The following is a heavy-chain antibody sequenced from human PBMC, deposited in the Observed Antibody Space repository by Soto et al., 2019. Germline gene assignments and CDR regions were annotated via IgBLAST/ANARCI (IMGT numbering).Heavy chain of an antibody. CDR1: GGSISSSSYY. V-gene: IGHV4-39*02. D-gene: IGHD6-19*01. CDR2: IYYSGST. CDR3: ARDPVAGTYFDY. Sequence: SETLSLTCTVSGGSISSSSYYWGWIRQPPGKGLEWIGSIYYSGSTYYNPSLKSRVTISVDTSKNQFSLKLSSVTAADTAVYYCARDPVAGTYFDYWGQGTLVTVSS. J-gene: IGHJ4*02.